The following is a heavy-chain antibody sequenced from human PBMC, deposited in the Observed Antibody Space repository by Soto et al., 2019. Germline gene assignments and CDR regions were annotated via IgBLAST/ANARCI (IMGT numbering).Heavy chain of an antibody. J-gene: IGHJ4*02. CDR2: INAGNGNT. CDR3: ARGGRITGTYPNDY. V-gene: IGHV1-3*01. D-gene: IGHD1-7*01. CDR1: GYTFTSYA. Sequence: ASVKVSCKASGYTFTSYAMHWVRQAPGQRLEWMGWINAGNGNTKYSQKFQGRVTITRDTSASTAYMELSSLRSEDTAVYYCARGGRITGTYPNDYWGQGTLVTVSS.